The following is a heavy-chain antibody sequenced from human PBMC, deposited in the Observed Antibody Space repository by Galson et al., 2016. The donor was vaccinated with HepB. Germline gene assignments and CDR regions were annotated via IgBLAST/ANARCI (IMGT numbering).Heavy chain of an antibody. V-gene: IGHV3-21*01. CDR2: ISSGSSYI. J-gene: IGHJ3*02. Sequence: LEWVSSISSGSSYIYYADSVKGRFTISRDNVKKSLYLQMNSLRPEDTAVYYCARVREQQLLDAFDIWGKGTMVTVSS. D-gene: IGHD6-13*01. CDR3: ARVREQQLLDAFDI.